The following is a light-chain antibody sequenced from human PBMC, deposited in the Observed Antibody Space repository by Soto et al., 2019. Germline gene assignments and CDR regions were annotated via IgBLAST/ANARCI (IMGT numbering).Light chain of an antibody. CDR1: SSDVGSYNL. Sequence: QSALTQPASVSGSPGQSITISCTGTSSDVGSYNLVSWYQQHPGTAPKLMIYEGSKRPSGVSNRFSGSKSGNTASLTISGLQAEDEADYYCCSYAGSSPDVFGTGTKLTVL. CDR3: CSYAGSSPDV. V-gene: IGLV2-23*01. CDR2: EGS. J-gene: IGLJ1*01.